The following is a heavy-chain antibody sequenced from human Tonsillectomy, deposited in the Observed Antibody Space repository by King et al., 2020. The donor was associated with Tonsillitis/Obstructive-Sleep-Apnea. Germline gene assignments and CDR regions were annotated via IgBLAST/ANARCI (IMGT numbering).Heavy chain of an antibody. V-gene: IGHV3-30*01. CDR3: ARTVYDYIWGSYRERDPSFDY. CDR2: ISYDGSNK. D-gene: IGHD3-16*02. Sequence: VQLVESGGGVVQPGRSLRLSCAASGFTFSSYAMHWVRQAPGKGLEGVAVISYDGSNKYYADSLKGRFTISRDNSKNTLYLQMNSLRAEDTAVYYCARTVYDYIWGSYRERDPSFDYWGQGTLVTVSS. CDR1: GFTFSSYA. J-gene: IGHJ4*02.